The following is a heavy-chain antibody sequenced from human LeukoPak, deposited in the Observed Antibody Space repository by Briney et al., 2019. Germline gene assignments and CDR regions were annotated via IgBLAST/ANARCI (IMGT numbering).Heavy chain of an antibody. Sequence: GGSLRLSCAASGFTFSTYAMSWVRQTPGKGLEWVAVISYDGSNKYYADSVKGRFTISRDNSKNTLYLQMNSLRAEDTAVYYCARAGYSSSWSFDYWGQGTLVTVSS. CDR3: ARAGYSSSWSFDY. CDR1: GFTFSTYA. CDR2: ISYDGSNK. D-gene: IGHD6-13*01. J-gene: IGHJ4*02. V-gene: IGHV3-30-3*01.